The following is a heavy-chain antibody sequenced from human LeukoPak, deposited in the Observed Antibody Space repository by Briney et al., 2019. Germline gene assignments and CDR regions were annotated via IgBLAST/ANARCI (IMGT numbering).Heavy chain of an antibody. Sequence: GESLKISCKGSGYSINNYWIGWVRQMPGKGLEWMGIIYPADSDIRYSPSFQGRVTISADKSISTAYLQWSSLKAPDTAMYYCARQEYCSGGSCYTWFDPWGQGTLVTVSS. V-gene: IGHV5-51*01. J-gene: IGHJ5*02. D-gene: IGHD2-15*01. CDR1: GYSINNYW. CDR2: IYPADSDI. CDR3: ARQEYCSGGSCYTWFDP.